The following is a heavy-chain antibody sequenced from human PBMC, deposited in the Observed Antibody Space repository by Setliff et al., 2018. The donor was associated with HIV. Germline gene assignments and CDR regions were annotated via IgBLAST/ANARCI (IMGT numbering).Heavy chain of an antibody. D-gene: IGHD5-18*01. Sequence: SETLSLTCSVSGGSISSGGHYWNWIRQHPGRGLEWIGSIYYSGSTYYNPSLKSRVTISVDTSKNQFSLKLSSVTAADTAVYYCARHLRSYGAAIGYGMDVWGQGTTVTVSS. CDR1: GGSISSGGHY. CDR2: IYYSGST. V-gene: IGHV4-39*01. CDR3: ARHLRSYGAAIGYGMDV. J-gene: IGHJ6*02.